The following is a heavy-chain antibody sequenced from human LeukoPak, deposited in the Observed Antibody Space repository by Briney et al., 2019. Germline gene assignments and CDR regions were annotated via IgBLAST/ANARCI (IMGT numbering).Heavy chain of an antibody. D-gene: IGHD6-13*01. J-gene: IGHJ5*02. CDR2: INPNSGGT. CDR1: GYTFTGYY. V-gene: IGHV1-2*02. CDR3: ARATIAAAGIRFFA. Sequence: ASVKVSCKASGYTFTGYYMHWVRQAPGQGLEWMGWINPNSGGTNYAQKFQGRVTMTRDTSISTAYMELSRLRSDDTAVYYCARATIAAAGIRFFAWGQGTLVTVSS.